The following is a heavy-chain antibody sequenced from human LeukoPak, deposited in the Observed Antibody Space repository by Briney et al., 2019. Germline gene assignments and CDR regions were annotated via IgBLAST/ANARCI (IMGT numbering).Heavy chain of an antibody. CDR3: AKVLSSYYYDSSGYYGPFDY. V-gene: IGHV3-23*01. J-gene: IGHJ4*02. CDR1: GFTFSSYA. CDR2: ISGSGGST. D-gene: IGHD3-22*01. Sequence: GGSLRLSCAASGFTFSSYAMSWVRQAPGKGLEWVSAISGSGGSTYYADSVKGRFTISRDNSKNTLYLQMNSLRAEDTAVYYCAKVLSSYYYDSSGYYGPFDYWGQGTLVTVSS.